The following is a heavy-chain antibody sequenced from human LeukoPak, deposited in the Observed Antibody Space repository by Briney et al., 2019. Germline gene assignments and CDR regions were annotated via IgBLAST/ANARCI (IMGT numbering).Heavy chain of an antibody. J-gene: IGHJ4*02. Sequence: SEGLSLTCAVYGGSFSGYYWSWIRQPPGKGLGWSGEINHVGSTYYNPSLKSRVPISVDTSKNQFSLKLISVTAADPAVYYCARNFPYFDSPPYWGQATLVTVPS. CDR1: GGSFSGYY. CDR2: INHVGST. V-gene: IGHV4-34*01. D-gene: IGHD2/OR15-2a*01. CDR3: ARNFPYFDSPPY.